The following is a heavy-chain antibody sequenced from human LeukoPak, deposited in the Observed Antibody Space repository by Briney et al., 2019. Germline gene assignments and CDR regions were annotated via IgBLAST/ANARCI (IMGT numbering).Heavy chain of an antibody. CDR2: IQTDGRDK. V-gene: IGHV3-7*01. D-gene: IGHD3-3*01. CDR1: GFSFSTYW. Sequence: GGSLRLSCAASGFSFSTYWMSWVRQAPGKGLEWVANIQTDGRDKYYVDSVKGRFTISRDDAKNSLYLQMDSLRVEDAAVYYCARGSPSGYFPSWGQGTLVTVSS. J-gene: IGHJ4*02. CDR3: ARGSPSGYFPS.